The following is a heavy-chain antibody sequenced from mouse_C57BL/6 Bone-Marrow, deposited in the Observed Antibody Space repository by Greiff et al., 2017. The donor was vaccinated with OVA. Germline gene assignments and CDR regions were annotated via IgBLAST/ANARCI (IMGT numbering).Heavy chain of an antibody. CDR1: GYAFSSYW. D-gene: IGHD2-10*02. V-gene: IGHV1-80*01. Sequence: VQLKESGAELVKPGASVKISCKASGYAFSSYWMNWVKQRPGKGLEWIGQIYPGDGDTNYNGKFKGKATLTADKSSSTAYMPRSSLTSEDSAVYFCARRYGYWYFDVWGTGTTVTVSS. CDR2: IYPGDGDT. J-gene: IGHJ1*03. CDR3: ARRYGYWYFDV.